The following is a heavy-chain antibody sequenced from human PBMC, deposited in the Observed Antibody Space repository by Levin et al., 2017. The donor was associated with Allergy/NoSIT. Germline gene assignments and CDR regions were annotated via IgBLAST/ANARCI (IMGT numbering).Heavy chain of an antibody. CDR3: ARGDWNYFDY. CDR2: IYNSGSA. V-gene: IGHV4-61*01. CDR1: GGSVSSGSSY. Sequence: PGESLKISCTVSGGSVSSGSSYWSWIRQPPGKGLEWIGYIYNSGSANYTPSLKSRATISVDTSKNQFSLRVTSVTAADTAVYYCARGDWNYFDYWGQGTLVTVSS. D-gene: IGHD2-21*02. J-gene: IGHJ4*02.